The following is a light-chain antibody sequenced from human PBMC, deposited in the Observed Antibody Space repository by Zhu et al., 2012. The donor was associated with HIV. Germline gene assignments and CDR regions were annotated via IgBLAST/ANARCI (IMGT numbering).Light chain of an antibody. Sequence: EIVLTQSPGTLSLSPGERATLSCRASQTISSTFLAWFQQKPGQAPRPLIYGAFSRATGIPDRFSGSGSGTDFTLTISRLEPEDFAVYYCQHYGGSPSWTFGQGTKVEIK. CDR1: QTISSTF. CDR2: GAF. J-gene: IGKJ1*01. V-gene: IGKV3-20*01. CDR3: QHYGGSPSWT.